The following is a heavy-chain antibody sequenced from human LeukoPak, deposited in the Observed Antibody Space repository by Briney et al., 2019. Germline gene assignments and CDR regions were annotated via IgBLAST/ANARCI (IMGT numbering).Heavy chain of an antibody. CDR3: ARDSHPV. CDR2: IYYSGST. V-gene: IGHV4-59*01. Sequence: SETLSLTCTVSGGSINSSYWSWIRQPPGKGLEWIGYIYYSGSTKYSPSLTSRVTISLDTSENQFFLKLSSVTAADTAVYYCARDSHPVWGQGTLVTVSS. J-gene: IGHJ4*02. CDR1: GGSINSSY.